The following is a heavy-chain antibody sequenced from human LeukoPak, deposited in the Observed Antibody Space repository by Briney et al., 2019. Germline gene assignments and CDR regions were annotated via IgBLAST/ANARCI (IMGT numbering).Heavy chain of an antibody. D-gene: IGHD1-1*01. Sequence: SETLSLTCTVSGGSISSGGYYWSWIRQPPGKGLEWIGYTYHSGSTYYNPSLKSRVTISVDRSKNQFSLKLSSVTAADTAVYYCARGLWNERSGNPYYFDYWGQGTLVTVSS. J-gene: IGHJ4*02. V-gene: IGHV4-30-2*01. CDR1: GGSISSGGYY. CDR3: ARGLWNERSGNPYYFDY. CDR2: TYHSGST.